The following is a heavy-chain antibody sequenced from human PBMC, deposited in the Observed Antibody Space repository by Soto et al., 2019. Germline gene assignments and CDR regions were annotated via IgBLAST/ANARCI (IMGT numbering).Heavy chain of an antibody. D-gene: IGHD2-8*02. J-gene: IGHJ4*02. CDR3: ARVRPATFTWSFAIDY. CDR2: IYHSGST. V-gene: IGHV4-38-2*01. Sequence: SETLSLTCAVSGYSISSDYYWGWIRQPPGKGLEWIGSIYHSGSTYYNPSLKSRVAISVDTSKNQFSLKLRSVTAADTAVYYCARVRPATFTWSFAIDYWGQGTLVTVSS. CDR1: GYSISSDYY.